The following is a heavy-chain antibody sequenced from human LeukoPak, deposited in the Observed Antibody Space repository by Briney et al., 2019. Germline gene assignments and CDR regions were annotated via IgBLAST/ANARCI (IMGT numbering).Heavy chain of an antibody. D-gene: IGHD3-10*01. J-gene: IGHJ6*03. CDR1: GGSIRSTNYY. Sequence: SSETLSLTCTVSGGSIRSTNYYWGWIRQPPEKGLEWIGSIYYSGSTYYNPSLKSRITISVDTSKNKFSLKLTSVTAADTAIYYCARVTGSYYFYYYMDVWGKGTTVTVSS. CDR2: IYYSGST. V-gene: IGHV4-39*07. CDR3: ARVTGSYYFYYYMDV.